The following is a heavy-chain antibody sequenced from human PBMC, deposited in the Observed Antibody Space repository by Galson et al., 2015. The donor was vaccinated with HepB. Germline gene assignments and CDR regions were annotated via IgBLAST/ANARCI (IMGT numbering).Heavy chain of an antibody. CDR1: GFTFSSYA. Sequence: LRLSCAASGFTFSSYAMSWVRQAPGPGLEWVSSLSGSGDTTYYAESVRGRFSISRDNSKSTLYLQLSSLRAEDTAIYYCAKDKYSHWLATGLESWGQGTLVTVSA. D-gene: IGHD1-1*01. J-gene: IGHJ4*02. CDR3: AKDKYSHWLATGLES. CDR2: LSGSGDTT. V-gene: IGHV3-23*01.